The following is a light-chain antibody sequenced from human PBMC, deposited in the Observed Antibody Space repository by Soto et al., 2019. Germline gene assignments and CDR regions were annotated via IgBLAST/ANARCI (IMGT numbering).Light chain of an antibody. CDR3: QQYNNWWT. CDR2: GAS. V-gene: IGKV3-15*01. J-gene: IGKJ1*01. Sequence: VMTQSPATLSVSPGERATLSCRASQSVSSSLAWYQQKPGQAPRLLNYGASTRATGIPARFSGSGSGTEFTLTISSLQSEDFAVYYCQQYNNWWTFGQGTKVQIK. CDR1: QSVSSS.